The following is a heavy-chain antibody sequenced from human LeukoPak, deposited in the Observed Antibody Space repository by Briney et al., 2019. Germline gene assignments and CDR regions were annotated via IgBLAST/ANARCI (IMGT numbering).Heavy chain of an antibody. CDR3: ARAGFGIDF. J-gene: IGHJ4*02. Sequence: PSETLSLTCTVSGGSINNDDYYCSWIRQSPGKGLEWIGYISYSGSTYYNPSLKSRVTISVDTSKNQFSLKLRSVTAADTAVYYCARAGFGIDFWGQGTLVTVSS. CDR2: ISYSGST. V-gene: IGHV4-30-4*08. CDR1: GGSINNDDYY. D-gene: IGHD3-10*01.